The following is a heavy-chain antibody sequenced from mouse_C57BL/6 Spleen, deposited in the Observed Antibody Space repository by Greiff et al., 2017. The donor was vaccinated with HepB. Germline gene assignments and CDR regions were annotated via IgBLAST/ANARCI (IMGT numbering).Heavy chain of an antibody. CDR3: ARDDYVPASY. CDR2: ISDGGSYT. Sequence: EVQRVESGGGLVKPGGSLKLSCAASGFTFSSYAMSWVRQTPEKRLEWVATISDGGSYTYYPDNVKGRFTISRDNAKNNLYLQMSHLKSEDTAMYYCARDDYVPASYWGQGTLVTVSA. CDR1: GFTFSSYA. J-gene: IGHJ3*01. D-gene: IGHD2-4*01. V-gene: IGHV5-4*01.